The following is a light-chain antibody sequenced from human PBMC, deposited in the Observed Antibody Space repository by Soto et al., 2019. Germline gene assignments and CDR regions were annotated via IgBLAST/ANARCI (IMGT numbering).Light chain of an antibody. V-gene: IGKV1-5*01. J-gene: IGKJ1*01. CDR3: QHYKSSPP. CDR2: DAS. CDR1: QSISSW. Sequence: GDRVTITCRASQSISSWLAWYQQKQGKAPKLLIYDASSLESGVPSRFSGTGTGTEYTLTFSSLQPHDFTTYYCQHYKSSPPFGQGTKVEIK.